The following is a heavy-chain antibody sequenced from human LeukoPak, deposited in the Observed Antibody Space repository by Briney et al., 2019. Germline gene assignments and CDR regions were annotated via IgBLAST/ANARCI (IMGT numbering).Heavy chain of an antibody. CDR3: AKGVYSSSWPDFDY. Sequence: GGSLRLSCVASGFTFGKYWMSWVRQAPGKGLEWVANIKLDGSEKNYVDSVKGRFTISRDNSKNTLYLQMNSLRAEDTAVYYCAKGVYSSSWPDFDYWGQGTLVTVSS. CDR1: GFTFGKYW. CDR2: IKLDGSEK. V-gene: IGHV3-7*03. J-gene: IGHJ4*02. D-gene: IGHD6-13*01.